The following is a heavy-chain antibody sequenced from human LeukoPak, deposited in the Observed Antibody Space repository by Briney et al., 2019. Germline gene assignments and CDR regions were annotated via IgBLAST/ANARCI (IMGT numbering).Heavy chain of an antibody. D-gene: IGHD3-9*01. Sequence: GASVKVSCKASGYTFTSYDINWVRQATGQGLEWMGWMNPNSGNTGYAQKFQGRVTMTRNTSISTAYMELSSLRSEYTAVYYCARSHEVLRYFDWFAQNWFDPWGQGTLVTVSS. CDR3: ARSHEVLRYFDWFAQNWFDP. J-gene: IGHJ5*02. CDR2: MNPNSGNT. V-gene: IGHV1-8*01. CDR1: GYTFTSYD.